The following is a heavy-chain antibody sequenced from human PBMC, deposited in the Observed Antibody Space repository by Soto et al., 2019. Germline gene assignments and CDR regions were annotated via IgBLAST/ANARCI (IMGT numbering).Heavy chain of an antibody. CDR1: GGSIRSGGYY. J-gene: IGHJ1*01. Sequence: QVQLQESGPGLVKPSQTLSLTCTVSGGSIRSGGYYWNWIRQHPGKGLEWIGYIYYSGHTYYNPSLKSRVTISVDTSKNQFSLNLSSVTAADTAVYYCARDYYDRSEYFLHWGQGTLVTVSS. D-gene: IGHD3-22*01. V-gene: IGHV4-31*03. CDR3: ARDYYDRSEYFLH. CDR2: IYYSGHT.